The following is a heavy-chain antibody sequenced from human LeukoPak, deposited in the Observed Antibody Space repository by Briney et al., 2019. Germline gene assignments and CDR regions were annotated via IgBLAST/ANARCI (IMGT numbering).Heavy chain of an antibody. CDR2: IYYSGST. CDR1: GGSISSSNYY. D-gene: IGHD1-26*01. Sequence: SETLSLTCTVSGGSISSSNYYWGCIRQPPGRGLEWIGTIYYSGSTYYNPSLKSRVTNSIDTSKNQFSLKLSSVTAADTAVYYCARDARKRVGFMGAPTAGFMDVWGKGTTVTVSS. J-gene: IGHJ6*03. V-gene: IGHV4-39*07. CDR3: ARDARKRVGFMGAPTAGFMDV.